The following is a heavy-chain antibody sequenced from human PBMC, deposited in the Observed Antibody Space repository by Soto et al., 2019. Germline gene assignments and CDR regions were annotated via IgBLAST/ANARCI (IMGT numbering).Heavy chain of an antibody. CDR1: GGSMSSYY. D-gene: IGHD5-18*01. V-gene: IGHV4-59*01. CDR2: IYYSGST. Sequence: SXTLSLTCTVSGGSMSSYYWSWIRQPPGKGLEWIGYIYYSGSTNYNPSLKSRVTISVDTSKNQFSLNPVDTATYFCARRPPYSNYVDYWGQGALVTVSS. CDR3: YSNYVDY. J-gene: IGHJ4*02.